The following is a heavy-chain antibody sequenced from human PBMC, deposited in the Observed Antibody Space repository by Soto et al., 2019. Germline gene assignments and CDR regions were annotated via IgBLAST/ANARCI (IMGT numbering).Heavy chain of an antibody. D-gene: IGHD3-16*01. CDR1: GVSLSATGVG. CDR2: IYWDDDI. J-gene: IGHJ4*02. V-gene: IGHV2-5*02. CDR3: AHRRGGPPDV. Sequence: QITLKESGPTLMKPTQTLTLTCTLSGVSLSATGVGVDWIRQPPGKALEWLALIYWDDDIRYSPSLKSRLTITKDTSKNQEVLTVTNMDPMDTATYYCAHRRGGPPDVWGQGSLVTVSS.